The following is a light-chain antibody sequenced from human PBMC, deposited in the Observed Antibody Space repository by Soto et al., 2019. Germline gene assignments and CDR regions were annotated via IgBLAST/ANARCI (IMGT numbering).Light chain of an antibody. CDR2: GAF. CDR3: QQYKNWPPLT. Sequence: EIVMTQSPATLSVSPGETATLSCRASQSVTHNLAWYQQKPGQGPRLLIYGAFTRATGIPARFSGSGSGTEFTLTNSSLQSEDFAVYYCQQYKNWPPLTFGGGTKVEIK. V-gene: IGKV3-15*01. CDR1: QSVTHN. J-gene: IGKJ4*01.